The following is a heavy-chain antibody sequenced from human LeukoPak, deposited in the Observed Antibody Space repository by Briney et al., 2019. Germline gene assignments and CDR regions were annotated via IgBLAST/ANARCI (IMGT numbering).Heavy chain of an antibody. CDR2: IVGSDGCT. CDR3: AKDGSYYFDY. J-gene: IGHJ4*02. CDR1: GFTFSDYG. V-gene: IGHV3-23*01. Sequence: GGSLRLSCAASGFTFSDYGIHWVRQAPGKGLEWIAAIVGSDGCTCYTDFVKGRFPISRDNSKNTLYLQMSSLRAEDTALYYCAKDGSYYFDYWGQRTLGTVSS.